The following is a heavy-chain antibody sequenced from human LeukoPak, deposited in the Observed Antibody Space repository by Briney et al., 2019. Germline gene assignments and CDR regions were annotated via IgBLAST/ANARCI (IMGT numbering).Heavy chain of an antibody. Sequence: SETLSLTCAVYGGSFSGYYWSWIRQPSGKGLEWIGEINHSRNTNYNPSLKSRVTISVDTSKNQFSLKLSSVTAADTAVYYCARGPSGAEFDYWGQGTLVTVSS. CDR3: ARGPSGAEFDY. V-gene: IGHV4-34*01. D-gene: IGHD6-19*01. CDR1: GGSFSGYY. J-gene: IGHJ4*02. CDR2: INHSRNT.